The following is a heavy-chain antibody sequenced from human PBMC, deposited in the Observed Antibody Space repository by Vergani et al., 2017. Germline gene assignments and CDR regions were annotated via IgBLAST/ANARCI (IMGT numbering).Heavy chain of an antibody. Sequence: EVQLVQSGAEVKKPGESLKISCKGSGYSFTSYWIGWVRQMPGKGLEWMGIIYPGDSDTRYSPSFQGQVTISADKSISTAYLQWSSLKASDTAMYYCARWGRLEYSSSRPTAPLDYWGQGTLVTVSS. D-gene: IGHD6-6*01. CDR1: GYSFTSYW. CDR3: ARWGRLEYSSSRPTAPLDY. J-gene: IGHJ4*02. CDR2: IYPGDSDT. V-gene: IGHV5-51*01.